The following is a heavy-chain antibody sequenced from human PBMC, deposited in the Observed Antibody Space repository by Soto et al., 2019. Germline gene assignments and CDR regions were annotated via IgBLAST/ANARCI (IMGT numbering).Heavy chain of an antibody. CDR1: GFSLSTSGMC. CDR2: IDWDDDK. V-gene: IGHV2-70*11. Sequence: SGPTLVNPTQTLTLTCTFSGFSLSTSGMCVSWIRQPPGKALEWLARIDWDDDKYYSTSLKTRLTISKDTSKNQVVLTMTNMDPVDTATYYCARTQGYCSSTSCPPSAFDIWGQGTMVTVSS. D-gene: IGHD2-2*01. J-gene: IGHJ3*02. CDR3: ARTQGYCSSTSCPPSAFDI.